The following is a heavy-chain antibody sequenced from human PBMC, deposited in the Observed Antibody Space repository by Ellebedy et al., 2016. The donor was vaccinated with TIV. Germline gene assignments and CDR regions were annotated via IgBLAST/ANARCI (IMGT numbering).Heavy chain of an antibody. CDR1: GFTFSSYG. J-gene: IGHJ6*03. Sequence: GESLKISXAASGFTFSSYGMHWVRQAPGKGLEWVAVISYDGSNKYYADSVKGRFTISRDNSKNTLYLQMNSLRAEDTAVYYCAKDYYNYMDVWGKGTTVTVSS. CDR2: ISYDGSNK. V-gene: IGHV3-30*18. CDR3: AKDYYNYMDV.